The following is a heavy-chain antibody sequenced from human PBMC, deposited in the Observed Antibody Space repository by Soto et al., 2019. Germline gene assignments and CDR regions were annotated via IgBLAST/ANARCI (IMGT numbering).Heavy chain of an antibody. Sequence: TLSLTCAVYGGSFSGYYWSWIRQPPGKGLEWIGEINHSGSTNYNPSLKSRVTISVDTSKNQFSLKLSSVTAADTAVYYCARNRRTMVRGVIGWFDPWGQGTLVTVSS. CDR3: ARNRRTMVRGVIGWFDP. CDR1: GGSFSGYY. CDR2: INHSGST. V-gene: IGHV4-34*01. D-gene: IGHD3-10*01. J-gene: IGHJ5*02.